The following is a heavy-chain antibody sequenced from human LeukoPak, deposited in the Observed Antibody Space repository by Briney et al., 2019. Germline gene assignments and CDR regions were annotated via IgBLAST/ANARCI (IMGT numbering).Heavy chain of an antibody. J-gene: IGHJ4*02. V-gene: IGHV3-23*01. CDR3: AKGSFGGREFVY. D-gene: IGHD3-10*01. Sequence: RGSLRLSCAASGFTFSSYAMSWVRQAPGKGLEWVSAIIGSGGSTYYADSAKGRFTTSRDNSKNTLYLHKNSLRAQDTTLYYTAKGSFGGREFVYWGQGNLVSVSS. CDR1: GFTFSSYA. CDR2: IIGSGGST.